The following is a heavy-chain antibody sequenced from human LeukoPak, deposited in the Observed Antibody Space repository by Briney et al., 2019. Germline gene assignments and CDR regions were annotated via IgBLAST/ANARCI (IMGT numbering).Heavy chain of an antibody. Sequence: PGGSLRLSCAASGFNFRDAAMTWVRQAPGKGLEWVSGSGSGGSTYYADSVKGRFIISRDNSKNTLYLQMNSLRAEDTAVYYCAKDFWSGYYPNCWGQGTLVTVSS. CDR1: GFNFRDAA. CDR2: SGSGGST. D-gene: IGHD3-3*01. CDR3: AKDFWSGYYPNC. J-gene: IGHJ4*02. V-gene: IGHV3-23*01.